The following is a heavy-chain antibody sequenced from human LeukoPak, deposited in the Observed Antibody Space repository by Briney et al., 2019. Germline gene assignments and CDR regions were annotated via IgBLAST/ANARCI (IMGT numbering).Heavy chain of an antibody. CDR2: IYYSGST. D-gene: IGHD2-15*01. V-gene: IGHV4-59*01. Sequence: SETLSLTCTVSGGSISSYYWSWIRQPPGKGLEWIGYIYYSGSTNYNPSLKSRVTISVDTSKNQFSLKLSSVTAADTAVYYCARVGGGFGGKPPVRFDPWGQGTPVTVSS. J-gene: IGHJ5*02. CDR3: ARVGGGFGGKPPVRFDP. CDR1: GGSISSYY.